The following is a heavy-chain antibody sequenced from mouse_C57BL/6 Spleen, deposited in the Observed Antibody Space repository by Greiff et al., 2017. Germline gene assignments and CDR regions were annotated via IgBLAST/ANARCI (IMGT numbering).Heavy chain of an antibody. V-gene: IGHV1-69*01. CDR1: GYTFTSYW. Sequence: VQLQQPGAELVMPGASVKLSCKASGYTFTSYWMHWVKQRPGQGLEWIGEIDPSDSYTNYNQKFKGKSTLTVDKSSSTAYMQLSSLTSEDSAVYYCARGGLRQEFAYWGQGTLVTVSA. CDR2: IDPSDSYT. J-gene: IGHJ3*01. D-gene: IGHD2-4*01. CDR3: ARGGLRQEFAY.